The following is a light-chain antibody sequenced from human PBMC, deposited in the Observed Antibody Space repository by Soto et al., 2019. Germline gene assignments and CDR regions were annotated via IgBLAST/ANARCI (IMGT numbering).Light chain of an antibody. J-gene: IGKJ4*01. Sequence: EIVLTQSPGTLSLSPVERATLSCRASQSVSSSCLSWYQQKPGQAPRLLIYNASNRTTGIPARFSGSGSGTDFTLSISSLEPEAFAVYYSQKGLTFGGGTKVDI. V-gene: IGKV3-20*01. CDR2: NAS. CDR3: QKGLT. CDR1: QSVSSSC.